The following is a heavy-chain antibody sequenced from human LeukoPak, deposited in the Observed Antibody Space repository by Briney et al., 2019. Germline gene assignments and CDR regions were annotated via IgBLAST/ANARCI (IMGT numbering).Heavy chain of an antibody. CDR3: ARGLIPDY. CDR1: AYSITSGGYY. J-gene: IGHJ4*02. Sequence: SETLSLTCTVSAYSITSGGYYWSWIRQPPGKGLEWIGEINHSGSTNYNPSLKSRVTISVDTSKNQFSLKLSSVTAADTAVYYCARGLIPDYWGQGTLVTVSS. CDR2: INHSGST. D-gene: IGHD3-16*01. V-gene: IGHV4-34*01.